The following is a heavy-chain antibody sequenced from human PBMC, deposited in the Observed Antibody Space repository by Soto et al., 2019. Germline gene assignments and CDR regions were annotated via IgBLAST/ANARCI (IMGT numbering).Heavy chain of an antibody. CDR2: TYHSGNP. J-gene: IGHJ4*02. V-gene: IGHV4-30-2*01. CDR3: ARHIPMAGTVFDY. Sequence: NPSETLSLTCDVSGDTISTGGYTWAWIRQPPGKAQEWIGHTYHSGNPYYNPSLKSRVIISVDRSKNQFSLKVRSVTAADTAVYYCARHIPMAGTVFDYWGQGTLVTVSS. D-gene: IGHD6-19*01. CDR1: GDTISTGGYT.